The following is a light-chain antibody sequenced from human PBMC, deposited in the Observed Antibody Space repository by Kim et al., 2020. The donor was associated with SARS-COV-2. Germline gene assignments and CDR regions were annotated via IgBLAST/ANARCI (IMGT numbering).Light chain of an antibody. J-gene: IGLJ2*01. Sequence: SSELTQDPAVSVALGQTVTITCQGDSLRLYYASWYQQKPGQAPQLVIYGKNSRPSGIPDRFSGSSSGNTASLTITGAQAEDEADYYCNSRDNSGYYVVFGGGTQLTFL. CDR2: GKN. CDR1: SLRLYY. CDR3: NSRDNSGYYVV. V-gene: IGLV3-19*01.